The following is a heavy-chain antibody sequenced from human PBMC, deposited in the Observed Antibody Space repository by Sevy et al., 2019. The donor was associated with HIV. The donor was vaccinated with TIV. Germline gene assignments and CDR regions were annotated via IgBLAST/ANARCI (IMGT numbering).Heavy chain of an antibody. V-gene: IGHV4-38-2*01. CDR2: IYHAGNT. J-gene: IGHJ5*02. CDR1: GYSISSGYY. Sequence: SETLSLICAVSGYSISSGYYWGWIRQPPGKGLEWIGTIYHAGNTYYNPSLKSRVTISLDTSKNQFSLKLSSVTAADTAVYYCASLGITIVRGVNDNWFDPWGLGTLVTVSS. CDR3: ASLGITIVRGVNDNWFDP. D-gene: IGHD3-10*01.